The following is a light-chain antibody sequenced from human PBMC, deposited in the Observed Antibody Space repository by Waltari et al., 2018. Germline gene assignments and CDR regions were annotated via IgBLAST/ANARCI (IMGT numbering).Light chain of an antibody. J-gene: IGKJ2*01. CDR3: QQYASSVLYT. V-gene: IGKV3-20*01. CDR1: QRLGKNY. CDR2: GAY. Sequence: IVLTQSPGTLSLSPGDRASLPCKASQRLGKNYVAWYKHKPGPAPSLVIYGAYSRAAGIPDRFSGSGSGTDFTLTISRLEPEYLAVYYCQQYASSVLYTFGQGTKLEIK.